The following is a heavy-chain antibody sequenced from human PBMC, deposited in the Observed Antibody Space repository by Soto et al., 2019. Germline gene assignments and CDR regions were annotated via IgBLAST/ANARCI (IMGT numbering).Heavy chain of an antibody. D-gene: IGHD2-15*01. J-gene: IGHJ5*02. CDR3: AKDYGYCSGGSCYSSGWFDP. Sequence: QVQLVESGGGVIQPGRSLRLSCAASGFTFSSYGMHWVRQAPGKGLEWVAVISYDGSNKYYADSVKGRFTISRDNSKNPLYLLMNSLRAEDTAVYYCAKDYGYCSGGSCYSSGWFDPWGQGTLVTVSS. CDR2: ISYDGSNK. V-gene: IGHV3-30*18. CDR1: GFTFSSYG.